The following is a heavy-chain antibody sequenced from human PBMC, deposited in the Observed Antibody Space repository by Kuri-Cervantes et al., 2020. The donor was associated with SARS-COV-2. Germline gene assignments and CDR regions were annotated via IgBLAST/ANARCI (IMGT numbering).Heavy chain of an antibody. J-gene: IGHJ4*02. D-gene: IGHD1-26*01. CDR3: ARQGWELFQWSNDFDY. CDR2: IVPSDSYT. CDR1: GYSFTSYW. V-gene: IGHV5-10-1*01. Sequence: GGSLRLSCKGSGYSFTSYWISWVRQMPGKGLEWRGRIVPSDSYTNYSPSFQGHVTISADKSISTAYLQWSSLKASDTAMYYCARQGWELFQWSNDFDYWGQGTLVTVSS.